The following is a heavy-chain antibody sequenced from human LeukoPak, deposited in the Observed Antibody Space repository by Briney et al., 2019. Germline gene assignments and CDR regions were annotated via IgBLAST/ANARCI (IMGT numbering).Heavy chain of an antibody. V-gene: IGHV3-11*01. CDR2: ISSSGSTI. CDR1: GFTFSDYY. CDR3: ARKVVMSGFAFDI. Sequence: PGGSLRLSCAASGFTFSDYYMSWIRQAPGKGLEWVSYISSSGSTIYYADSVKGRYTISRDNAKNSLYLQMNSLRAEDTAVYYCARKVVMSGFAFDIWGQGTMVTVSS. D-gene: IGHD3-22*01. J-gene: IGHJ3*02.